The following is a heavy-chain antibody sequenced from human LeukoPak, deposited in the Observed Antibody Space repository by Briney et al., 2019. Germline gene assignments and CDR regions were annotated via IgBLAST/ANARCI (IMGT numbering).Heavy chain of an antibody. CDR1: GFTFSSYA. CDR3: ARESLWFGERGFDY. D-gene: IGHD3-10*01. Sequence: PGGFLRLSCAASGFTFSSYAMHWVRQAPGKGLEWVAVISYDGSNKYYADSVKGRFTISRDNSKNTLYLQMNSLRAEDTAVYYCARESLWFGERGFDYWGQGTLVTVSS. CDR2: ISYDGSNK. J-gene: IGHJ4*02. V-gene: IGHV3-30*04.